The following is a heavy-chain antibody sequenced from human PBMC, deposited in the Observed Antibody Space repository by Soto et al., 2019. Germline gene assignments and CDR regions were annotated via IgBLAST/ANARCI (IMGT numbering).Heavy chain of an antibody. CDR3: ATWHEREHAYDV. CDR1: GLTFSVKKY. Sequence: GGSLILSCAAAGLTFSVKKYVAWVRQAPGKGLEWVSALYDVDGSFYADSVKGRFTTSSDSSKTTVYPQMNGLRPDDTAVYYCATWHEREHAYDVWGQGTTVTVSS. D-gene: IGHD1-1*01. CDR2: LYDVDGS. J-gene: IGHJ3*01. V-gene: IGHV3-53*01.